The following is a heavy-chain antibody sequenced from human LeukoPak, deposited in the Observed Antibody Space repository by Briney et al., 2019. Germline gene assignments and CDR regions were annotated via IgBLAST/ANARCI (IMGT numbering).Heavy chain of an antibody. CDR2: IYHSGST. CDR3: ARQASLGYCSGGSCYSNDAYYYYYYMDV. CDR1: GYSISSGYY. D-gene: IGHD2-15*01. V-gene: IGHV4-38-2*01. Sequence: PSGTLSLTCAVSGYSISSGYYWGWIRQPPGKGLEWIGSIYHSGSTYYNPSLKSRVTISVDTSKNQFSLKLSSVTAADTAVYYCARQASLGYCSGGSCYSNDAYYYYYYMDVWGKGTTVTVSS. J-gene: IGHJ6*03.